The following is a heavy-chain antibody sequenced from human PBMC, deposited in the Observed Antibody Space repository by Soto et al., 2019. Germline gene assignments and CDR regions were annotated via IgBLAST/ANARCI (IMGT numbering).Heavy chain of an antibody. V-gene: IGHV5-10-1*01. Sequence: GESLKISCKGSGYSFTSYWISWVRQMPGKGLEWMGRIDPSDSYTNYSPSFQGHVTISADKSISTAYLQWSSLKASDTAMYYCARRPTMTVVDDYCMEGCRKGNRIT. CDR3: ARRPTMTVVDDYCMEG. CDR1: GYSFTSYW. D-gene: IGHD3-22*01. CDR2: IDPSDSYT. J-gene: IGHJ6*03.